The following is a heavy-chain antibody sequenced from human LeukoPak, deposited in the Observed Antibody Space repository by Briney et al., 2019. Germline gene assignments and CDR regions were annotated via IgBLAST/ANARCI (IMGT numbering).Heavy chain of an antibody. Sequence: GASVKVSCKASGYTFTSYYMHWVRQAPGQGLEWMGIINPSGGSTSYAQKFQGRVTMTRDTSISTAYMELSRLTSDDTAVYYCAKDAIVRDYSNSDYWGQGTLVTVSS. CDR2: INPSGGST. CDR1: GYTFTSYY. J-gene: IGHJ4*02. D-gene: IGHD4-11*01. V-gene: IGHV1-46*01. CDR3: AKDAIVRDYSNSDY.